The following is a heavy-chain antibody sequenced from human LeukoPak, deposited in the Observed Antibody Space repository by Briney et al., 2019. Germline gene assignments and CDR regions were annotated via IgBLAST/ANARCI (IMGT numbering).Heavy chain of an antibody. CDR2: FDPEDGET. CDR1: GYTLTELS. J-gene: IGHJ4*02. V-gene: IGHV1-24*01. Sequence: GASVKVSCKVSGYTLTELSMHWVRQAPGEGLEWMGGFDPEDGETIYAQKFQGRVTMTEDTSTDTAYMELSSLRSEDTAVYYCATGPPLYHHYFDYWGQGTLVTVSS. CDR3: ATGPPLYHHYFDY. D-gene: IGHD2-8*01.